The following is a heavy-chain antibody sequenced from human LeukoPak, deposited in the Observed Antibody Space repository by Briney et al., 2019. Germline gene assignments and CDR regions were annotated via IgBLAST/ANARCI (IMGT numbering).Heavy chain of an antibody. J-gene: IGHJ5*02. CDR2: IYYSGST. V-gene: IGHV4-59*12. CDR3: ARGRRGSSSWYWFDP. D-gene: IGHD6-13*01. CDR1: GGSFSGYY. Sequence: PSETLSLTCAVYGGSFSGYYWSWIRQPPGKGLEWIGYIYYSGSTNYNPSLKSRVTISVDTSKNQFSLKLSSVTAADTAVYYCARGRRGSSSWYWFDPWGQGTLVTVSS.